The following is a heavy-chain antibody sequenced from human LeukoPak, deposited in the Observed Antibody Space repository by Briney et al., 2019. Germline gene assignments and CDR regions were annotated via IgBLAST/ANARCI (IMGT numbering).Heavy chain of an antibody. V-gene: IGHV1-69*13. CDR2: IIPIFGTA. CDR3: ARGEGLQMIVVPFDI. CDR1: GGTFSSYA. J-gene: IGHJ3*02. Sequence: ASVKVSCKASGGTFSSYAISWVRQAPGQGLEWMGGIIPIFGTANYAQKFQGRVTITADESTSTAYMELSSLRSDDTAIYYCARGEGLQMIVVPFDIWGQGTMVTVSS. D-gene: IGHD3-22*01.